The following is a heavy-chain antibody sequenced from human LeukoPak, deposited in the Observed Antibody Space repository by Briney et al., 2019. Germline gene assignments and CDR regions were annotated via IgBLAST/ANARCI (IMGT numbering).Heavy chain of an antibody. J-gene: IGHJ4*02. V-gene: IGHV3-11*03. Sequence: GGSLRLSCAASGFIFSDYYMSWMRQAPGKGLEWLSYIDGSSSRTNYADSVKGRFTISRDNSKNTLYLQMNSLRAEDTAVYYCAKGRHPSVTLFDYWGQGTLVTVSS. CDR2: IDGSSSRT. CDR1: GFIFSDYY. CDR3: AKGRHPSVTLFDY. D-gene: IGHD1-14*01.